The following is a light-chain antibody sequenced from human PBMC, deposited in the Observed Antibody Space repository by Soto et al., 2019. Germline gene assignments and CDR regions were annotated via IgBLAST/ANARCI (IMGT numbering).Light chain of an antibody. CDR2: AVS. V-gene: IGLV2-14*01. CDR3: CSYTVSGTYV. CDR1: SSDVGGYNY. Sequence: QSSLPQPASVSGSPGKSITISCTGTSSDVGGYNYVSWYQQHPGKAPKLMIYAVSNRPSGVSNRFSGSKSGNTATLTISGLQAEDEADHYCCSYTVSGTYVFGTGTRSPS. J-gene: IGLJ1*01.